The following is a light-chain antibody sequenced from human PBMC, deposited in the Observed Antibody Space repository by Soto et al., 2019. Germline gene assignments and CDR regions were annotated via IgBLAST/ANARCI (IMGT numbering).Light chain of an antibody. Sequence: EIVMTQSPATLSVSPGERATLSCRASESVSSNLAWYQQKPGQAPRLLISGASTRATGIPARFSGSGSGTEFTLTISSLQSEYFAVYYCQQYNFWKTFGQGTKVEIK. CDR3: QQYNFWKT. J-gene: IGKJ1*01. CDR2: GAS. V-gene: IGKV3-15*01. CDR1: ESVSSN.